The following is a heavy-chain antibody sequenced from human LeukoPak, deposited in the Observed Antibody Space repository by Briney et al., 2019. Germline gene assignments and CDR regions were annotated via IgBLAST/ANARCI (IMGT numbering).Heavy chain of an antibody. Sequence: PSETLSLTCAVYGGSFSGYYWSWTRQPPGKGLEWIGEINHSGSTNYNPSLKSRVTISVDTSKNQFSLKLSSVTAADTAVYYCARGPRGTFDYWGQGTLVTVSS. CDR3: ARGPRGTFDY. CDR2: INHSGST. V-gene: IGHV4-34*01. J-gene: IGHJ4*02. CDR1: GGSFSGYY.